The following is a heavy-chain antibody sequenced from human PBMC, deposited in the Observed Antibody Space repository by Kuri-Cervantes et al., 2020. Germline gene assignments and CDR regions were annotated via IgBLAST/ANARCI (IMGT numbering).Heavy chain of an antibody. V-gene: IGHV1-2*02. D-gene: IGHD4-17*01. Sequence: ASVKVSCKASGYTFTGYYMHWVRQAPGQGLEWMGWINPNSGGTNYAQKFQGRVTMTRDTSISTAYMELSRLRSDDTAVYYCARATVTTPHWYFDLWGRGTLVTVS. J-gene: IGHJ2*01. CDR2: INPNSGGT. CDR1: GYTFTGYY. CDR3: ARATVTTPHWYFDL.